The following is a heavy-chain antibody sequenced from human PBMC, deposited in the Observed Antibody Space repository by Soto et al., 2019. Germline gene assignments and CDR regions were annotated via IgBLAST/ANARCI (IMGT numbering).Heavy chain of an antibody. CDR1: GFTFSSYE. V-gene: IGHV3-48*03. Sequence: GGSLRLSCAASGFTFSSYEMDWVRQAPGKXLEWVSYISSSGSTIYYADSVKGRFTISRDNAKNSLYLQMNSLRAEDTAVYYCARLGVYSSSWYPYYYYYYGMDVWGQGTTVTVSS. D-gene: IGHD6-13*01. J-gene: IGHJ6*02. CDR3: ARLGVYSSSWYPYYYYYYGMDV. CDR2: ISSSGSTI.